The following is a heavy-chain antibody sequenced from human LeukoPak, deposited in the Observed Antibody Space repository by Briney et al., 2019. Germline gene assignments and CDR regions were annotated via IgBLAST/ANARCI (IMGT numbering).Heavy chain of an antibody. CDR1: GGSISPYY. D-gene: IGHD6-13*01. Sequence: SETLSLTCTVSGGSISPYYWSWIRQPPGKGLEWIGYIYHSGSTNSNPSLKSRVTISVDTSKNQFSLRLTSVTAADTAVYYCARALRQQLVTGWFDPWGQGTLVTVSS. CDR3: ARALRQQLVTGWFDP. CDR2: IYHSGST. V-gene: IGHV4-59*01. J-gene: IGHJ5*02.